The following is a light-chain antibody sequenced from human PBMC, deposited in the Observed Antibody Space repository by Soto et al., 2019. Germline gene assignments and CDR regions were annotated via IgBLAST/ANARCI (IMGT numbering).Light chain of an antibody. CDR2: SAS. CDR3: QQLNSYPWT. V-gene: IGKV1-9*01. J-gene: IGKJ1*01. CDR1: QALCHC. Sequence: DIQLTQSPSVLSASVGDTFTITCRASQALCHCLAWYQQKPAKXPDXXIYSASTLQSGVPSRFSGSGSGTDLTITISSLQPEDFLTDSCQQLNSYPWTFGQGTKVDIK.